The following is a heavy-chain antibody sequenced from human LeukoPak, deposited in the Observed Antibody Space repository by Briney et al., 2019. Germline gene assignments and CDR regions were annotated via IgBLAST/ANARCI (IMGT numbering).Heavy chain of an antibody. CDR1: GFTFSSYG. D-gene: IGHD6-13*01. CDR2: ISYDGSNK. J-gene: IGHJ4*02. V-gene: IGHV3-30*18. CDR3: AKVLGAAASPNYFDY. Sequence: GGSLRLSCAASGFTFSSYGMHWVRQAPGKGLGWVEPISYDGSNKYYADSVKGRFTISRDNSKNTLDLQMNSLRAEDTAVYYCAKVLGAAASPNYFDYWGQGALVTVSS.